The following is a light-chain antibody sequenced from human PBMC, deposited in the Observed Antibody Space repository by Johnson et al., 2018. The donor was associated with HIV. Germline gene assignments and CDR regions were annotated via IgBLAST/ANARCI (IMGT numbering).Light chain of an antibody. Sequence: QSVLTQPPSMSAAPGQKVTISCSASSSNIGNNYVSWYQQFPGTAPKLLIYENDKRPSGIPDRFSGSKSGTSATLGITGLQTGDEADYYCGTWDSSLSAPGYVFGTGTKVTVL. V-gene: IGLV1-51*02. CDR3: GTWDSSLSAPGYV. CDR1: SSNIGNNY. J-gene: IGLJ1*01. CDR2: END.